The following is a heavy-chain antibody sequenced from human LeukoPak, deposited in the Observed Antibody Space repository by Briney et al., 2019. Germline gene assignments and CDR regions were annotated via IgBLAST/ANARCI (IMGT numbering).Heavy chain of an antibody. J-gene: IGHJ4*02. CDR2: ISWNSGSI. V-gene: IGHV3-9*01. D-gene: IGHD1-7*01. CDR1: GFTFDDYA. CDR3: AKDRELLGWKYYFDY. Sequence: GRSLRLSCAASGFTFDDYAMHWVRQAPGKGLEWVSGISWNSGSIGYADSVKGRFTISRDNAKNSLYLQMNSLRAEDTALYYCAKDRELLGWKYYFDYRGQGTLVTVSS.